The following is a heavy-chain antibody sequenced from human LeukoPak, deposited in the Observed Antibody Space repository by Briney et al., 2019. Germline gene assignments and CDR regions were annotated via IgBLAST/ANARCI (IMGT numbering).Heavy chain of an antibody. V-gene: IGHV4-59*08. CDR2: IYYSGST. CDR1: GGSISSYY. Sequence: SETLSLTCTVSGGSISSYYWSWLRQPPGKGLEWIGYIYYSGSTNYNPSLKSRVTISVDTSKNQFSLKLSSVTAADTAVYYCARGGAIDPFDYWGQGTLVTVSS. CDR3: ARGGAIDPFDY. J-gene: IGHJ4*02.